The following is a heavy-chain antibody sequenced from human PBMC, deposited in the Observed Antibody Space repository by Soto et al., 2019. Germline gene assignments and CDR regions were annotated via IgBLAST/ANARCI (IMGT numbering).Heavy chain of an antibody. V-gene: IGHV1-69*01. Sequence: QVPLVQSGAEVMKPGSSVKVSCKASGGTFSSYAISWVRQAPGQGLEWMGGIIPMFGTAKHAKKFQGRVTMTAYESTSTVYMEMSSLRSDDTAVYYCSRDRGGGLTMGRRCRMDVWGQGTTVPVSS. D-gene: IGHD3-10*01. CDR1: GGTFSSYA. CDR3: SRDRGGGLTMGRRCRMDV. J-gene: IGHJ6*02. CDR2: IIPMFGTA.